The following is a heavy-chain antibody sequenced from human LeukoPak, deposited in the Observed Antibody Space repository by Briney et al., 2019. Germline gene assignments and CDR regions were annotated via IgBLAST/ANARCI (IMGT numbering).Heavy chain of an antibody. CDR2: VSSDGKSE. D-gene: IGHD3-3*01. J-gene: IGHJ4*02. CDR3: AKEGYDFWSGYYMGGDY. Sequence: PGGSLRLSCAASGFTFTTYAMHWVRQAPGKGLEWVAVVSSDGKSEFYTDSVNGRFTISRDNSKNSLYLQMNSLRAEDTAVYYCAKEGYDFWSGYYMGGDYWGQGTLVTVSS. CDR1: GFTFTTYA. V-gene: IGHV3-30*04.